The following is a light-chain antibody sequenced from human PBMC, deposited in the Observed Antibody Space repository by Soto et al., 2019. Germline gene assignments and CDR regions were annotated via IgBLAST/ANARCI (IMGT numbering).Light chain of an antibody. J-gene: IGLJ1*01. CDR1: KNDIGVYDF. V-gene: IGLV2-8*01. CDR3: KSYAGSNTYV. Sequence: QSALTQPPSASGSPGQSVTISCTGTKNDIGVYDFVSWYQHHPGKAPRLIIYEVVQRPSGVPDRFSGSKSGNTASLTVSGHQAADEADYFCKSYAGSNTYVFGSGTKATVL. CDR2: EVV.